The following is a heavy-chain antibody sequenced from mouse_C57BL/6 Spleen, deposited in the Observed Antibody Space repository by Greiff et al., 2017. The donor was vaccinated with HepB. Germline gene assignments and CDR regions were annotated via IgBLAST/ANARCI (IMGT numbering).Heavy chain of an antibody. V-gene: IGHV1-26*01. Sequence: EVQLQQSGPELVKPGASVKISCKASGYTFTDYYMNWVKQSHGKSLEWIGDINPNNGGTSYNQKLKGKATLTVDKSSSTAYMELRSLTSEDSAVYYCARSSLYEYDGWFAYWGHGTLVTVSA. CDR1: GYTFTDYY. CDR3: ARSSLYEYDGWFAY. CDR2: INPNNGGT. J-gene: IGHJ3*01. D-gene: IGHD2-4*01.